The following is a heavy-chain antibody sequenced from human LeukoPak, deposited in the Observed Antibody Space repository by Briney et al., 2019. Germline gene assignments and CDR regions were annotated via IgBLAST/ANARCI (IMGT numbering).Heavy chain of an antibody. V-gene: IGHV4-61*01. J-gene: IGHJ6*02. CDR3: AKGGLSSGYYYYGMDV. Sequence: SETLSLTCTVSGGSVSSGSYYSSWIRQPPGKGLEWIGYIYYSGSTNYNPSLKSRVTISVDTSKNQFSLKLSSVTAADTAVYYCAKGGLSSGYYYYGMDVWGQGTTVTVSS. D-gene: IGHD6-6*01. CDR2: IYYSGST. CDR1: GGSVSSGSYY.